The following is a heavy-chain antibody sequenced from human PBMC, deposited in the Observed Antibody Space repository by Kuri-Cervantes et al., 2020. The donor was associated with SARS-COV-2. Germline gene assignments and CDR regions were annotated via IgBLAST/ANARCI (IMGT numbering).Heavy chain of an antibody. CDR3: AKEIYCSSTSCYSPHYYYGMDV. CDR1: RLTFSSYS. D-gene: IGHD2-2*01. CDR2: ISSSSSYI. V-gene: IGHV3-21*01. Sequence: GGSLRLSCAVSRLTFSSYSMNWVRQAPGKGLEWVSSISSSSSYIYYADSVKGRFTISRDNAKNSLYLQMNSLSAEDTAVYYCAKEIYCSSTSCYSPHYYYGMDVWGQGTTVTVSS. J-gene: IGHJ6*02.